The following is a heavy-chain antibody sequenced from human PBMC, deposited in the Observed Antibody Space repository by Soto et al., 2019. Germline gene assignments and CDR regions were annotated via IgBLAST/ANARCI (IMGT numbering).Heavy chain of an antibody. CDR1: GFTFSSYS. Sequence: EVQLVESGGGLVQPGGSLRLSCAASGFTFSSYSMNWVRQAPGKGLEWVSYISSSSSTIYYADSVKSRFTISRDNAKNSLYLQMNSLRAGDTAVDYCARDAYGDYGGAGYWGQGTLVTVSS. J-gene: IGHJ4*02. D-gene: IGHD4-17*01. CDR2: ISSSSSTI. CDR3: ARDAYGDYGGAGY. V-gene: IGHV3-48*01.